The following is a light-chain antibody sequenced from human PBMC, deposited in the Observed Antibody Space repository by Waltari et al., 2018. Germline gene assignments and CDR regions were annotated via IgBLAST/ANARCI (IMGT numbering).Light chain of an antibody. CDR1: RAITNY. Sequence: DIQMTQSPSSLSASVADRVTITCRASRAITNYVNWYQQRPGLAPKLLIYDASQLESGVPSRFSGSESGKDFTLTITSLQPDDVATYYCQHYQNFSRAFGQGTKVEI. CDR2: DAS. J-gene: IGKJ1*01. CDR3: QHYQNFSRA. V-gene: IGKV1-33*01.